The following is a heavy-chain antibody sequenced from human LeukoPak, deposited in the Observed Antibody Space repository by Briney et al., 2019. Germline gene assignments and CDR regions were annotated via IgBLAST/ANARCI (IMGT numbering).Heavy chain of an antibody. CDR1: GFTFDDYG. J-gene: IGHJ4*02. Sequence: PGGSLRLSCAASGFTFDDYGMSWVRQAPGKGLEWVSTINWNGGSTGYADSVKGRFTISRDNAKNSLYLQMNGLRVEDTALYYCARDSTQPGPVVVAATYAGFDYWGQGTLVTVSS. V-gene: IGHV3-20*04. D-gene: IGHD2-15*01. CDR2: INWNGGST. CDR3: ARDSTQPGPVVVAATYAGFDY.